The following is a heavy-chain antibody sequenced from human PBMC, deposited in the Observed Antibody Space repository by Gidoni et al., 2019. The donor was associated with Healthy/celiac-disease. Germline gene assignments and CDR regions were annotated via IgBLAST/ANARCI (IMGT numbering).Heavy chain of an antibody. Sequence: QVQLQQWGAGLLKPSETLSLTCAVYGGSFSGYYWSWIRQPPGKGLEWIGEINHSGSTNYNPSLKSRVTISVDTSKNQFSLKLSSVTAADTAVYYCARGLWRYQLPQFDPWGQGTLVTVSS. V-gene: IGHV4-34*01. D-gene: IGHD2-2*01. CDR3: ARGLWRYQLPQFDP. CDR2: INHSGST. J-gene: IGHJ5*02. CDR1: GGSFSGYY.